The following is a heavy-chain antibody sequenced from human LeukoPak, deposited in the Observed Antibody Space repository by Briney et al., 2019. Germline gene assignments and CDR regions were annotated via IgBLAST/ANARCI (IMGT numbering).Heavy chain of an antibody. V-gene: IGHV3-30-3*01. D-gene: IGHD4-17*01. CDR1: GYTFTGYY. Sequence: SCKASGYTFTGYYMHWVRQAPGKGLEWVAVISYDGSNKYYADSVKGRFTISRDNSKNTLYLQMNSLRAEDTAVYYCARSDYDLLDAFDIWGQGTMVTVSS. CDR2: ISYDGSNK. CDR3: ARSDYDLLDAFDI. J-gene: IGHJ3*02.